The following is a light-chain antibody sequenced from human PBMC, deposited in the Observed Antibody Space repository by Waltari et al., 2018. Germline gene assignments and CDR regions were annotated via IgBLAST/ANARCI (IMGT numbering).Light chain of an antibody. J-gene: IGKJ5*01. CDR1: QGISSA. CDR2: DAS. Sequence: AIQLTQSPSSLSASVGARATFPCRASQGISSALAWYQQKPGKAPKLLIYDASSLESGVPSRFSGSGSGTDFTLTISSLQPEDFATYYCQQFNSYPITFGQGTRLEIK. CDR3: QQFNSYPIT. V-gene: IGKV1-13*02.